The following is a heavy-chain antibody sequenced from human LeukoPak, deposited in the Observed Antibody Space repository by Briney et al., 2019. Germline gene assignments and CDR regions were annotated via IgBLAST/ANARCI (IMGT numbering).Heavy chain of an antibody. V-gene: IGHV3-30-3*01. CDR2: ISYDGSNK. CDR1: GFTFSSYA. CDR3: ASLLVGYESP. D-gene: IGHD5-12*01. Sequence: PGGSLRLSCAASGFTFSSYAMHWVRQAPGKGLEWVAVISYDGSNKYYADSVEGRFTISRDNSKNTLYLQMNSLRAEDTAVYYCASLLVGYESPWGQGTLVTVSS. J-gene: IGHJ5*02.